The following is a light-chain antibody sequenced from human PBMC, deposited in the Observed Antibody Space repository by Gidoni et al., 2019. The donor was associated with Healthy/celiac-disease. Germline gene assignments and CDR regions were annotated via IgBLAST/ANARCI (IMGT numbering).Light chain of an antibody. CDR1: QRVRSH. CDR2: GAS. V-gene: IGKV3-15*01. J-gene: IGKJ1*01. CDR3: QQYNNWPTWT. Sequence: EIVMTHSPATLSLSPGERATLSCRASQRVRSHLAWYQQKPGQAPRLLIYGASTRATGIPARFSGSGSGTEFTLTISSLQSEDFAVYYCQQYNNWPTWTFGQGTKVEIK.